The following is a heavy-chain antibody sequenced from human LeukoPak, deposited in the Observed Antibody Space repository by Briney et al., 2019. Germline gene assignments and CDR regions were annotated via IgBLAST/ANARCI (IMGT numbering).Heavy chain of an antibody. CDR3: ATEIRAVQDLYY. J-gene: IGHJ4*02. D-gene: IGHD3-10*01. CDR1: GFTFSSYW. CDR2: ITSGSTYM. Sequence: MAGGSLRLSCAASGFTFSSYWMHWVRQAPGKGLEWVSSITSGSTYMFYADAVKGRFTISRDDAKNSLYLQMNDLRAEDTAVYYCATEIRAVQDLYYWGQGTLVTVSS. V-gene: IGHV3-21*01.